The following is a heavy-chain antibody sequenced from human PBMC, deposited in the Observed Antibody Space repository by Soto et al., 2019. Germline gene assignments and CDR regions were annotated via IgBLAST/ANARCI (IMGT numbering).Heavy chain of an antibody. V-gene: IGHV4-59*01. CDR2: IYYSGST. J-gene: IGHJ4*02. D-gene: IGHD2-15*01. CDR1: GGSISGYY. CDR3: AAAPRY. Sequence: SETLSLTCSVSGGSISGYYWSWIRQTPEKGLEWIGYIYYSGSTNYNPSLKSRVTILIAMSKNQFSLKLTSVTAADTAVYYCAAAPRYWGQGILVTVSS.